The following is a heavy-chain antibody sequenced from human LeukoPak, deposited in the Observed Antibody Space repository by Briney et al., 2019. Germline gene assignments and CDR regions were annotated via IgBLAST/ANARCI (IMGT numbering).Heavy chain of an antibody. Sequence: SETLSLTCTVSGGSISSYYWSWIRQPPGKGLEWIGYINYSGSTNYNPSLKSRVTISVDTSKNQFSLKLSSVTAADTAVYYCARHESDSWRAGHYYYGMDVWGQGTTVTVSS. D-gene: IGHD5-12*01. V-gene: IGHV4-59*08. CDR2: INYSGST. CDR1: GGSISSYY. J-gene: IGHJ6*02. CDR3: ARHESDSWRAGHYYYGMDV.